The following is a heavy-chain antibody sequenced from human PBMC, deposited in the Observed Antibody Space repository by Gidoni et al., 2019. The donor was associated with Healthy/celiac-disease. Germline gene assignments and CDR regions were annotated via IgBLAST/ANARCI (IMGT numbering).Heavy chain of an antibody. CDR3: ARDRMGYCTNGVCPAGYYYGMDV. D-gene: IGHD2-8*01. V-gene: IGHV3-53*01. CDR2: IYSGGST. CDR1: GFTVSSNS. Sequence: EVQLVESGGGLIQPGGSLRLSCAASGFTVSSNSLSWLRQAPGKGLEWVSVIYSGGSTYYADSVKGRFTISRDNSKNTLYLQMNSLRAEDTAVYYCARDRMGYCTNGVCPAGYYYGMDVWGQGTTVTVSS. J-gene: IGHJ6*02.